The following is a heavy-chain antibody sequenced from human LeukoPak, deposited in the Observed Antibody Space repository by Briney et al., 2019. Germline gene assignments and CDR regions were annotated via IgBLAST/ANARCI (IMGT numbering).Heavy chain of an antibody. CDR2: IYPGDSDT. CDR1: GYSFSNYW. V-gene: IGHV5-51*01. D-gene: IGHD3-9*01. CDR3: ARLYDILTSNSFDP. J-gene: IGHJ5*02. Sequence: GESLKISCRGSGYSFSNYWIGWVRQMPGKGLEWMGIIYPGDSDTRYSPSFQGQVTISADKSISTAYVQWSSLKASDTAMYYCARLYDILTSNSFDPWGQGTLVTVSS.